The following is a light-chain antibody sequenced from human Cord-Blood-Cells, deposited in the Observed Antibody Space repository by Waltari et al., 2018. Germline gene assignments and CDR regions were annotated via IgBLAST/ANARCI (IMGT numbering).Light chain of an antibody. CDR1: SRDFGSYNL. V-gene: IGLV2-23*01. CDR2: EGS. CDR3: CSYAGSSTYV. Sequence: QSALTQPASVSGSPGQSITIPCPGTSRDFGSYNLFSWYQQHPGKAPKLMIYEGSKRPSGVSNRFSGSKSGNTASLTISGLQAEDEADYYCCSYAGSSTYVFGTGTKVTVL. J-gene: IGLJ1*01.